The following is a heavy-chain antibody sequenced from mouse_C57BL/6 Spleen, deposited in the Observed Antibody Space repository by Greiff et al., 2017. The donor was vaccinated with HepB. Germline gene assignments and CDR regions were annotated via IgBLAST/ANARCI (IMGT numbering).Heavy chain of an antibody. Sequence: EVKLQESGPGLVKPSQSLSLTCSVTGYSITSGYYWNWIRQFPGNKLEWMGYISYDGSNNYNPSLKNRISITRDTSKNQFFLKLNSVTTEDTATYYCAREGGYDAGFAYWGQGTLVTVSA. CDR1: GYSITSGYY. D-gene: IGHD2-2*01. J-gene: IGHJ3*01. V-gene: IGHV3-6*01. CDR2: ISYDGSN. CDR3: AREGGYDAGFAY.